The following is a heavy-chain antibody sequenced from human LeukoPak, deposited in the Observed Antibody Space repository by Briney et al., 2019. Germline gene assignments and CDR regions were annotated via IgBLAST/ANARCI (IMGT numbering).Heavy chain of an antibody. Sequence: GGSLRLSCAASGFTFSSYEMNWVRQAPGKGLEWVSYISSSGSTIYYADSVKGRFTISRDNAKNSLYLQMNSLRAEDTAVYYCARDRRYGDYSDFDYWGQGTLVTVSS. D-gene: IGHD4-17*01. CDR1: GFTFSSYE. J-gene: IGHJ4*02. V-gene: IGHV3-48*03. CDR2: ISSSGSTI. CDR3: ARDRRYGDYSDFDY.